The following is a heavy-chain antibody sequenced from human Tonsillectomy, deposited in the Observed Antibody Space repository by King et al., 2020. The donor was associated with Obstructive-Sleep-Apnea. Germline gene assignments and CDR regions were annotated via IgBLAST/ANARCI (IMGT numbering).Heavy chain of an antibody. V-gene: IGHV3-30*18. CDR1: GFTFSNFA. D-gene: IGHD6-25*01. J-gene: IGHJ4*02. CDR3: AKDHGYSGAQYYFDY. Sequence: VQRVESGGGVVQPGRSWSLSCASSGFTFSNFAIHWGLLAPGKGLAWVAVISHEEKTKRYADAVRGRFTISSDSSKNTLFLQMNSLRAEDTAVYYCAKDHGYSGAQYYFDYWGQGTLVTVSS. CDR2: ISHEEKTK.